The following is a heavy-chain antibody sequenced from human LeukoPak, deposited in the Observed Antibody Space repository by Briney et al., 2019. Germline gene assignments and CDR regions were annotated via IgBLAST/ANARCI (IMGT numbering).Heavy chain of an antibody. CDR2: IYSGGST. J-gene: IGHJ4*02. CDR1: GFTVSSNY. D-gene: IGHD6-19*01. Sequence: GGSLRLSCAASGFTVSSNYMSWLRQAAGKGLEWVSVIYSGGSTYYADSVKGRFTISRDNSKNTLYLQMNSLRAEDTAVYYCAREFGAYSSGWSEYWGQGTLVTVSS. V-gene: IGHV3-53*01. CDR3: AREFGAYSSGWSEY.